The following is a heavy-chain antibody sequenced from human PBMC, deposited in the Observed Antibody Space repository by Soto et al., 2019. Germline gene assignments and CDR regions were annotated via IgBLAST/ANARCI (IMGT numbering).Heavy chain of an antibody. CDR1: GGSISSGDYY. D-gene: IGHD1-26*01. J-gene: IGHJ6*02. CDR2: IYYSGST. V-gene: IGHV4-30-4*01. Sequence: PSETLSLTCTVSGGSISSGDYYWSWIRQPPGKGLEWIGYIYYSGSTYYNPSLKSRVTISVDTSKNQFSLKLSSVTATDTAVYYCARDPWELPFYYYGMDVWGQGTTVTVSS. CDR3: ARDPWELPFYYYGMDV.